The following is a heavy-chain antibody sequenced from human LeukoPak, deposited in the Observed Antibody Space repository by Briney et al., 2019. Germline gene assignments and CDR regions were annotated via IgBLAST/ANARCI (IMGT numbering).Heavy chain of an antibody. V-gene: IGHV4-59*01. CDR3: ARGGWSLDY. CDR1: GGSISSYY. D-gene: IGHD6-19*01. J-gene: IGHJ4*02. CDR2: IYYSGST. Sequence: PSQTLSLTCTVSGGSISSYYWSWIRQPPGKGLEWVGYIYYSGSTTYNPSLKSRVTISVDTSKNQFSLRLTSVTAADTAVYYCARGGWSLDYWDQGTLLTVSS.